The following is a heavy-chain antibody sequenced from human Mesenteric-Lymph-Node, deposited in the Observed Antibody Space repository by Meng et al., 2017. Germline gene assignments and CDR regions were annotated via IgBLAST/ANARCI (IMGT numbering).Heavy chain of an antibody. CDR2: IYHSGST. Sequence: QVQLQEAGPGLLKPSETLSLTWAVSGGSISSINWWTWVRQPPAKGLEWIGEIYHSGSTNYNPSLKSRVTISVDKSKNQFSLKLSSVTAADTAVYYCARVAAAGNEWFDPWGQGTLVTVSS. D-gene: IGHD6-13*01. CDR1: GGSISSINW. J-gene: IGHJ5*02. V-gene: IGHV4-4*02. CDR3: ARVAAAGNEWFDP.